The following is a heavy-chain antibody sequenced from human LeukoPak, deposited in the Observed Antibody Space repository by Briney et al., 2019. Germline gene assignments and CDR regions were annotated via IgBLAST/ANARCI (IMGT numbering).Heavy chain of an antibody. CDR2: IYYSGST. J-gene: IGHJ4*02. V-gene: IGHV4-30-4*01. D-gene: IGHD2-2*01. Sequence: SETLSLTCTVSGGSISSGDYYRSWLRQPPGKGLEWIGYIYYSGSTYYNPSLKSRITISVDTSKNQFSLKLSSVTAADTAVYYCARARRPIVVVPAGRYYFDYWGQGTLVTVSS. CDR1: GGSISSGDYY. CDR3: ARARRPIVVVPAGRYYFDY.